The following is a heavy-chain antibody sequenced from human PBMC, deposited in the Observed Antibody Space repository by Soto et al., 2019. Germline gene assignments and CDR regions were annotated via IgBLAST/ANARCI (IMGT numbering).Heavy chain of an antibody. V-gene: IGHV1-18*01. Sequence: QVQLVQSGAEVKKPGASVKVSCKASGYTFTSYGISWVRQAPGQGLEWMGWISAYNGNTNYAQKLQGRVTMTTDTTKSTAYMEWRSRRSDDTAVYYCGSYCSGGSCSSSLSAYYYGMDVWGQGPTATVSS. J-gene: IGHJ6*02. D-gene: IGHD2-15*01. CDR2: ISAYNGNT. CDR3: GSYCSGGSCSSSLSAYYYGMDV. CDR1: GYTFTSYG.